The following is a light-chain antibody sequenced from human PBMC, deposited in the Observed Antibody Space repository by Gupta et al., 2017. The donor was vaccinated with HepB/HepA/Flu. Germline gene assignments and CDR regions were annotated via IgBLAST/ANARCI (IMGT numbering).Light chain of an antibody. CDR3: RQSKQAPVT. Sequence: DIVMTQTPLSLSVTPGQSASISCKASQSLLHSNRRTYLYWYLQKPGQPPQLLIYEVSNRCSGVSDRFSGSGSGTDFTLKISRMEAEDVGVYYCRQSKQAPVTFGGGTKVEIK. V-gene: IGKV2D-29*01. CDR1: QSLLHSNRRTY. J-gene: IGKJ4*01. CDR2: EVS.